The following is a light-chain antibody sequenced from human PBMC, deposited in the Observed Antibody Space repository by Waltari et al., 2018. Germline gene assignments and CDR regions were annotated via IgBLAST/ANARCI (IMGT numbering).Light chain of an antibody. CDR2: DAS. CDR3: QQYDNLPPFT. CDR1: QDITNY. J-gene: IGKJ2*01. V-gene: IGKV1-33*01. Sequence: DIQMTQSPSSLSASVGDRVTITCQASQDITNYLNWYQQKPGKAPKVLIYDASKVETGVPSRFSGSGSGTDFTFTISSLQPEDVATYYCQQYDNLPPFTFGQGTKEEIK.